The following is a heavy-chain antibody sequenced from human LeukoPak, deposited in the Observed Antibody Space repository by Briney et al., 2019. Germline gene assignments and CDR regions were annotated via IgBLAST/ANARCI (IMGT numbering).Heavy chain of an antibody. CDR1: GFTFSSYG. V-gene: IGHV3-30*18. D-gene: IGHD3-9*01. CDR2: ISYDGTNK. CDR3: AKLEYDDILTGFSVSADAFHI. J-gene: IGHJ3*02. Sequence: GGSLRLSCAASGFTFSSYGIHWVRQAPGKGLEWVAVISYDGTNKYYADSVRGRSTISRDNSQNTLYLQMNSLRAEDTAVYYCAKLEYDDILTGFSVSADAFHIWGQGTMVTVSS.